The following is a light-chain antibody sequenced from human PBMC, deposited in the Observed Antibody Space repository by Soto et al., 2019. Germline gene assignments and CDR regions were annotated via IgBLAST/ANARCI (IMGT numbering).Light chain of an antibody. V-gene: IGLV4-69*01. Sequence: QAVLTQSPSASASLGASVKLTCTLSSGHSSYAIAWHQQQPEKGPRYLMKLNSDGSDNKGDGIPDRFSGSSSGAERYLTISSLQSEDEADYYCQTWGTGVQVFGGGTKVTVL. CDR2: LNSDGSD. CDR3: QTWGTGVQV. J-gene: IGLJ2*01. CDR1: SGHSSYA.